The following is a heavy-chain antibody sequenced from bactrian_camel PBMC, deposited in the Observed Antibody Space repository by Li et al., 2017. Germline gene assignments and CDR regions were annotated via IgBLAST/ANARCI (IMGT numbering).Heavy chain of an antibody. Sequence: HVQLVESGGGLVQPGESLRLSCAASGLTFSSDCMGWFRQAPGKEREGVAGIGSDGSTGYADSVKGRFTISQDNAKNTLYLQMNSLKPEDTAVYYCVRDQSDIPKADLGYWGQGTQVTVS. CDR2: IGSDGST. D-gene: IGHD1*01. J-gene: IGHJ6*01. V-gene: IGHV3S55*01. CDR3: VRDQSDIPKADLGY. CDR1: GLTFSSDC.